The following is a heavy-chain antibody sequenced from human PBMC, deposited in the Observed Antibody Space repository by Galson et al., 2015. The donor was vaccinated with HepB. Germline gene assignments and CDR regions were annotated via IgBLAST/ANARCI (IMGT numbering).Heavy chain of an antibody. CDR1: GFTFSSYS. D-gene: IGHD6-13*01. CDR3: AGEGIAAAPLFVMDV. J-gene: IGHJ6*03. CDR2: ISSSSSYI. Sequence: SLRLSCAASGFTFSSYSMNWVRQAPGKGLEWVSSISSSSSYIYYADSVKGRFTISRDNAKNSLYLQMNSLSAEDTAVYYCAGEGIAAAPLFVMDVWGKGTTVTVSS. V-gene: IGHV3-21*01.